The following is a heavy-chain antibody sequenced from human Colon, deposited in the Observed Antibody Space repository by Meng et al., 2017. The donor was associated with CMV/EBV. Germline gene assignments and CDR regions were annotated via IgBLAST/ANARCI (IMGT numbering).Heavy chain of an antibody. CDR3: AREGRRGTEIPPYYHYYGMDV. V-gene: IGHV4-59*01. Sequence: ESLKISCAASGFTFSDYYMSWIRQSPGKGLEWIGFIYDSGSTNYNPSLNSRVTISLDSSKNQFSLKLTSVTAADTAVYYCAREGRRGTEIPPYYHYYGMDVWGQGTTVTVSS. CDR2: IYDSGST. J-gene: IGHJ6*02. D-gene: IGHD2-15*01. CDR1: GFTFSDYY.